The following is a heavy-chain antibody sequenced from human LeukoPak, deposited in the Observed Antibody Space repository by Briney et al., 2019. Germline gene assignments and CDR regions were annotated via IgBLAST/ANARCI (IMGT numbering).Heavy chain of an antibody. V-gene: IGHV4-34*01. D-gene: IGHD1-1*01. CDR2: INQSGST. J-gene: IGHJ6*03. Sequence: SETLSLTCAVYGGSFSGYYWSWIRQPPGKGLEWIGEINQSGSTNYNPSLKSRVTISVDTSKNQFSLKLSSVTAAHTAVYYCARTTTLPYYYYSYMDVWGKGTTVTVSS. CDR1: GGSFSGYY. CDR3: ARTTTLPYYYYSYMDV.